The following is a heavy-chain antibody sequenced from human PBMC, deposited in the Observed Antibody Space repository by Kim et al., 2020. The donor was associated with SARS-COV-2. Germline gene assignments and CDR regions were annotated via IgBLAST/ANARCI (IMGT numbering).Heavy chain of an antibody. V-gene: IGHV4-59*13. Sequence: SETLSLTCTVSGGSISSYYWSWIRQPPGKGLEWIGYIYYSGSTNYNPSLKSRVTISVDTSKNQFSLKLSSVTAADTAVYYCAGGSLPYIITMIVVVNNDAFDIWGQGTMVTVSS. D-gene: IGHD3-22*01. CDR1: GGSISSYY. J-gene: IGHJ3*02. CDR3: AGGSLPYIITMIVVVNNDAFDI. CDR2: IYYSGST.